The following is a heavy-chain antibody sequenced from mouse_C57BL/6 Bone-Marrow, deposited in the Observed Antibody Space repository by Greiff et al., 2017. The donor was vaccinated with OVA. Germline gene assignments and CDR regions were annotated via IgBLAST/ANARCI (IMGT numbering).Heavy chain of an antibody. CDR3: VRGGSWDWYFDV. Sequence: DVMLVESGGGLVKPGGSLKLSCAASGFTFSSYAMSWVRQTPEKRLEWVATISDGGSYTYYPDNVKGRFTISRDNAKNNLYLQMSHLKSEDTAMYYCVRGGSWDWYFDVWGTGTTVTVSS. CDR1: GFTFSSYA. CDR2: ISDGGSYT. D-gene: IGHD4-1*01. J-gene: IGHJ1*03. V-gene: IGHV5-4*03.